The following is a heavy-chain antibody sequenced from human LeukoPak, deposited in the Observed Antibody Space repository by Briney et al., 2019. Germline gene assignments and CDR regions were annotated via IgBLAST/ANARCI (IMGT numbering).Heavy chain of an antibody. Sequence: SETLSLTYAVFRGSLSGYSWNWIRQPPGKGLEWSGEINHGGTTNYNPSLKSRVTISVDTSRNQFSLKLNSVTAADTAVYYCAIEVGPGWYYYGLDVWGQGTTVTVSS. V-gene: IGHV4-34*01. CDR3: AIEVGPGWYYYGLDV. CDR1: RGSLSGYS. J-gene: IGHJ6*02. D-gene: IGHD2-15*01. CDR2: INHGGTT.